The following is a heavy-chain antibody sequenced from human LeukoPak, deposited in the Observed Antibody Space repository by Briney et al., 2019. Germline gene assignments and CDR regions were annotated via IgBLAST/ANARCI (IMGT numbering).Heavy chain of an antibody. CDR3: ASEGVVPAAMTDYYYYMDV. CDR1: GGSISSGSYY. CDR2: IYTSGST. Sequence: PSQTLSLTCTVSGGSISSGSYYWSWIRQPAGKGLEWIGRIYTSGSTNYNPSLKSRVTISVDTSKNQFSLKLSFVTAADTAVYYCASEGVVPAAMTDYYYYMDVWGKGTTVTVSS. D-gene: IGHD2-2*01. V-gene: IGHV4-61*02. J-gene: IGHJ6*03.